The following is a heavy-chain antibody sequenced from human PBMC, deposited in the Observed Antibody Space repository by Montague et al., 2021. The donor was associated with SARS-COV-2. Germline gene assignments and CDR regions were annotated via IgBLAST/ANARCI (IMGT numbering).Heavy chain of an antibody. J-gene: IGHJ6*02. CDR3: AKVVDDYFGYVFPFYYYAMDV. CDR2: PSGDGGDT. D-gene: IGHD2/OR15-2a*01. CDR1: GFTFRTFA. Sequence: SLRLSCAASGFTFRTFAMSWVRQAPGKGPEWVSSPSGDGGDTSYADSVKGRFTISRDNSKNTMYLQMNSLRPGDTALYYCAKVVDDYFGYVFPFYYYAMDVWGQGTTVTVSS. V-gene: IGHV3-23*01.